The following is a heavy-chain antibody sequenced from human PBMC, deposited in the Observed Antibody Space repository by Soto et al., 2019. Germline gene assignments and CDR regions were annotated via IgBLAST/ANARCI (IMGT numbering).Heavy chain of an antibody. Sequence: PSETLSLTCTVSGGSISSGGFYWSWIRQHPGKGLERIGYIYYSGSTYYNPSLKSRVTISVDTSKNQFSLKLRSVTAADTGVYYCARNHGSLDAFDIWGQGTTVTVSS. J-gene: IGHJ3*02. V-gene: IGHV4-31*03. CDR3: ARNHGSLDAFDI. CDR2: IYYSGST. CDR1: GGSISSGGFY.